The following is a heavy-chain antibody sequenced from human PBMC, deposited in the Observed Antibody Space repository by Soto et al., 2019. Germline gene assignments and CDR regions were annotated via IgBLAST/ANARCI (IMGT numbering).Heavy chain of an antibody. D-gene: IGHD3-22*01. J-gene: IGHJ4*02. CDR3: ARDSSYYYDSSGYYFDY. CDR2: IIPIFGTA. Sequence: QVQLVQSGAEVKKPGSSVKVSCKASGGTFSSYAISWVRQAPGQGLEWMGGIIPIFGTANYAQKFQGRVTITADESMSTAYMELSSLRSEDTAVYYCARDSSYYYDSSGYYFDYWGQGTLVTVSS. CDR1: GGTFSSYA. V-gene: IGHV1-69*01.